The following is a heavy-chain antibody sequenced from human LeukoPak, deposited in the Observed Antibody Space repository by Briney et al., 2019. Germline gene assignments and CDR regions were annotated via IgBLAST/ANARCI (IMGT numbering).Heavy chain of an antibody. CDR2: ISSHGHST. V-gene: IGHV3-64D*09. CDR1: GFTFSNAW. J-gene: IGHJ3*02. Sequence: GGSLRLSCAASGFTFSNAWMSWVRQAPGKGLEYVLAISSHGHSTYYTDSLKGRFTISRDNSKNTVYLQMSGLRAEDTAVYYCVKDEANDAFDIWGQGTMVTVSS. CDR3: VKDEANDAFDI.